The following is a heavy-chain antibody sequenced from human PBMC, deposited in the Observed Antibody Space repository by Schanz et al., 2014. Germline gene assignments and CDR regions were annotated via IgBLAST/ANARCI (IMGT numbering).Heavy chain of an antibody. Sequence: QVQLQQWGAGLLKPSETLSLTCAVSGGPFSGYWGWIRQPPGKGLEWIGEINHSGSTNYNPNLKSRVTISVDTSRNQFSMKLSSVTAADTAVYYCARTFRCGGGECSTWADWGQGTLVTVSS. CDR3: ARTFRCGGGECSTWAD. V-gene: IGHV4-34*01. D-gene: IGHD2-21*01. CDR2: INHSGST. J-gene: IGHJ4*02. CDR1: GGPFSGY.